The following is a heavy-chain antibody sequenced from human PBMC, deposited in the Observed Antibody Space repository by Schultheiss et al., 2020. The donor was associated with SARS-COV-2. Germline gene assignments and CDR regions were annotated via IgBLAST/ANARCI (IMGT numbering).Heavy chain of an antibody. CDR2: ISYDGSNK. J-gene: IGHJ5*02. CDR3: ASLVQGIYYDFWSGYSGTGWFDP. Sequence: GGSLRLSCAASGFTFSSYAMHWVRQAPGKGLEWVAVISYDGSNKYYADSVKGRFTISRDNAKNSLYLQMNSLRAEDTAVYYCASLVQGIYYDFWSGYSGTGWFDPWGQGTLVTVSS. V-gene: IGHV3-30*07. CDR1: GFTFSSYA. D-gene: IGHD3-3*01.